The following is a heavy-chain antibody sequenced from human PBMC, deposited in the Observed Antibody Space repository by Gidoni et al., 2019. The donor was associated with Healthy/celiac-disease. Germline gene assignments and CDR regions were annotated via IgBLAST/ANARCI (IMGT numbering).Heavy chain of an antibody. Sequence: QVQLVQSGAEVKKPGASVKVSCKASGYTFTSYGISWVRQAPGQGLEWMGWISAYNGNTNYAQKLQGTVTMTTDTSTSTAYMELRSLRSDDTAVYYCARDRDDILTGASSGYYYYGMDVWGQGTTVTVSS. V-gene: IGHV1-18*01. CDR2: ISAYNGNT. CDR1: GYTFTSYG. CDR3: ARDRDDILTGASSGYYYYGMDV. D-gene: IGHD3-9*01. J-gene: IGHJ6*02.